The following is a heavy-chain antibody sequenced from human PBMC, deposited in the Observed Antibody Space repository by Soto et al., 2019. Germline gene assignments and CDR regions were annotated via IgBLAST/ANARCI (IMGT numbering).Heavy chain of an antibody. V-gene: IGHV4-59*01. J-gene: IGHJ5*02. CDR3: ARYTCNDWDRWFDP. D-gene: IGHD1-1*01. CDR2: IYYSGSS. CDR1: GGSISGYY. Sequence: QVQLQESGPGLVKPSETLSLTCTVSGGSISGYYWSWIRQPPGKGLEWIGYIYYSGSSNYNPSLKSRVTMSADTSKNHFSLKLTSVTAADTAVYYCARYTCNDWDRWFDPWGHGTLVTVSS.